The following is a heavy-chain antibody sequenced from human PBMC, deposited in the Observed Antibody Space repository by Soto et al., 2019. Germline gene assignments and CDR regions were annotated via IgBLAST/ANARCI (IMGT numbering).Heavy chain of an antibody. D-gene: IGHD2-15*01. CDR1: GASVKNDNFY. V-gene: IGHV4-61*03. CDR3: AREFSDTYSPFDV. Sequence: QVQLRESGPGLVKPSETLSLTCSVSGASVKNDNFYWSWIRQTPARGLEWLGYVYRSGSTSYNPSLKGRVAISLDTSENYVSLTLSSVTPADTAVYFCAREFSDTYSPFDVWGQGTLVTVSS. J-gene: IGHJ4*02. CDR2: VYRSGST.